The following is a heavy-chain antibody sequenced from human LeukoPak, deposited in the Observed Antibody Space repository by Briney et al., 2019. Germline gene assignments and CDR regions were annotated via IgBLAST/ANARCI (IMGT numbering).Heavy chain of an antibody. D-gene: IGHD1-1*01. CDR3: ARAQLNLLVDFGMDV. CDR1: GGSISSYY. J-gene: IGHJ6*02. V-gene: IGHV4-59*01. Sequence: SETLSLTCTVSGGSISSYYWSWIRQPPGKGLEWIGYIYYSGSTNYNPSLKSRVTISVDTSKNQFSLKLTSVTAADTAVYYCARAQLNLLVDFGMDVWGQGTTVTVSS. CDR2: IYYSGST.